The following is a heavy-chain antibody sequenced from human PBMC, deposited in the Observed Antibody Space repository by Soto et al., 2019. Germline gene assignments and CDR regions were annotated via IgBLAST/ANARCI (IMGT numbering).Heavy chain of an antibody. CDR2: IYPGDSDT. V-gene: IGHV5-51*01. J-gene: IGHJ4*02. Sequence: GESLTISCQGTGYSFSTYWIGWVRQMPEKGLEWVAIIYPGDSDTRYSPSFQGHVTISADKSISVAYLQWRSLEASDTAIYYCVRQFVFCSRGSCYWDYWGQGTRFTDSS. CDR3: VRQFVFCSRGSCYWDY. CDR1: GYSFSTYW. D-gene: IGHD2-15*01.